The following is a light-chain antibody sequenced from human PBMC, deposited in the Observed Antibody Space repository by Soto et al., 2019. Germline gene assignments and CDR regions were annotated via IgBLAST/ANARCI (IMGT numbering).Light chain of an antibody. CDR1: QDISNY. V-gene: IGKV1-33*01. CDR2: DAS. CDR3: QQYDHLRA. J-gene: IGKJ3*01. Sequence: DLQMTQSPSSLSASVGDRVTITCQASQDISNYLNWYQQKPGKAPKLLIYDASNLETGVPSRFSGSGSGTDFTFTISTLQPEDIATYYCQQYDHLRAFGPGTKVDLK.